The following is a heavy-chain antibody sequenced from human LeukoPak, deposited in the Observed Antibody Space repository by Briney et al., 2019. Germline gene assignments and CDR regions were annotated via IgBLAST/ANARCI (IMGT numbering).Heavy chain of an antibody. CDR2: ISAYSGNT. J-gene: IGHJ4*02. D-gene: IGHD3-22*01. CDR1: GYTFTSYG. V-gene: IGHV1-18*01. Sequence: GASVKVSCKASGYTFTSYGISWVRQAPGQGLEWMGWISAYSGNTNYAQKLQGRVTMTTDTSTSTAYMELRSLRSDDTAVYYCARDYYDSSGYPPGGYYFDYWGQGTLVTVSS. CDR3: ARDYYDSSGYPPGGYYFDY.